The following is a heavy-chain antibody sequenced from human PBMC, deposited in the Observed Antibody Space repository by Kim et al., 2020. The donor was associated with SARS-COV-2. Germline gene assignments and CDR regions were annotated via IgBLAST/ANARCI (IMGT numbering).Heavy chain of an antibody. V-gene: IGHV4-59*03. D-gene: IGHD3-10*01. CDR3: SCMGIRGVRMFSLYL. CDR2: INSSGST. CDR1: GGSITNYF. Sequence: SETLSLTCAVSGGSITNYFWSWIRQPPGTGLEWAGYINSSGSTNFDPSLTIQLPMSVATYTTELSLSLTPVTPTDTAASYYSCMGIRGVRMFSLYLCGQG. J-gene: IGHJ5*02.